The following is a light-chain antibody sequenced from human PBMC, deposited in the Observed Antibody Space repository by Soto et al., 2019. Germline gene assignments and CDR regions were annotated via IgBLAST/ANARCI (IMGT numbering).Light chain of an antibody. Sequence: QSAVTQPASVSGSPGQSITISCTGTSGDIGSYNRVSWYQQHPGKAPKLIIYEVTDRPSGVSNRFSGSKSGNTASLTISGLQAEDEAEYYCSSYTNINKRACVFGTGTKLTVL. CDR1: SGDIGSYNR. V-gene: IGLV2-14*01. CDR2: EVT. J-gene: IGLJ1*01. CDR3: SSYTNINKRACV.